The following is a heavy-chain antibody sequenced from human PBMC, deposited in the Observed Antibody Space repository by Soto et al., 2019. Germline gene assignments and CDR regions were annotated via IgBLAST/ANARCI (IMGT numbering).Heavy chain of an antibody. J-gene: IGHJ3*02. CDR3: TSDRLVRGAMLDAFDI. CDR2: IKTKTDGATT. V-gene: IGHV3-15*07. CDR1: GFTFSNAW. Sequence: DVQLVESGGGLVRPGGSLRLSCAASGFTFSNAWMYWVRQAPGKGLEWVGRIKTKTDGATTDYAAPVQGRFTISRDDSRYTLFLHMNTLRTEDTGVYYCTSDRLVRGAMLDAFDIWGQGTLVTVSS. D-gene: IGHD3-16*01.